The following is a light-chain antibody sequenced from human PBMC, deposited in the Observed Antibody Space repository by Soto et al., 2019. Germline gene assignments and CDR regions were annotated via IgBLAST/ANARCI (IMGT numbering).Light chain of an antibody. CDR3: QQHDILPST. V-gene: IGKV3-20*01. J-gene: IGKJ5*01. Sequence: VVSTHSPGTLSLSPGDVASPSCRASQKQSRNLLAWYQHKPGQAPTLLISGASRRATAIPDRFSGAESGTDFTLTIRRLEPEDFALYYCQQHDILPSTCGQGTRLEI. CDR1: QKQSRNL. CDR2: GAS.